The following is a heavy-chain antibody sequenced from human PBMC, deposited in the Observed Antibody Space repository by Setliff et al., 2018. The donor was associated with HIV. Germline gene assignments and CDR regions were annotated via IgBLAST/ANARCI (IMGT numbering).Heavy chain of an antibody. J-gene: IGHJ4*02. CDR3: ARDQGIAAAGSVY. V-gene: IGHV1-2*06. Sequence: ASVKVSCKASGYTFTSYDINWVRQATGQGLEWMGRFNPNSGGTNYAQKFQGRVTMTRDTSISTAYMELSRLRSDDTAVYYCARDQGIAAAGSVYWGQGTLVTVSS. D-gene: IGHD6-13*01. CDR2: FNPNSGGT. CDR1: GYTFTSYD.